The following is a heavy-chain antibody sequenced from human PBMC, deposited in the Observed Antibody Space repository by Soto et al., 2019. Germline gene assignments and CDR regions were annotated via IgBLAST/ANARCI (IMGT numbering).Heavy chain of an antibody. CDR1: GFTFNRHY. V-gene: IGHV1-46*02. D-gene: IGHD6-6*01. Sequence: QVHLMQSGAEVEKPGASVTISCKASGFTFNRHYMHWVRQAPRQGLEWMGIINLGGATTIYTQKFQCRVTVTRDTSTSTVYILLCSLRSDDTAVYFCAVSSLEPNDAFDVWGQVTLVTVSS. J-gene: IGHJ3*01. CDR2: INLGGATT. CDR3: AVSSLEPNDAFDV.